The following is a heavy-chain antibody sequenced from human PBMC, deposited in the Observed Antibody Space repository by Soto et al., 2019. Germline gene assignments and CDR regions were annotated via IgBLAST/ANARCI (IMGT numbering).Heavy chain of an antibody. CDR2: IYYSGST. Sequence: SETLSLTCTVSGGSISSSSYYWGWIRQPPGKGLEWIGSIYYSGSTYYNPSLKSRVTISVDTSKNQFSLKLSSVTAADTAVYYCARHVWKYPSAEYFQHWGQGTLVTVSS. CDR3: ARHVWKYPSAEYFQH. J-gene: IGHJ1*01. V-gene: IGHV4-39*01. D-gene: IGHD1-7*01. CDR1: GGSISSSSYY.